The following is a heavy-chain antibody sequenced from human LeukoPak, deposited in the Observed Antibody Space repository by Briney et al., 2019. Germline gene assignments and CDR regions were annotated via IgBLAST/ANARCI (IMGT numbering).Heavy chain of an antibody. V-gene: IGHV3-48*02. Sequence: GGSLRLSCAASGFTFSSYSMNWVRHAPGKGLEWVSYISSSSSTIYYADSVKGRFTISRDNAKNSLYPQMNSLRDEDTAVYYCARGVYWGSRVGLDYWGQGTLVTVSS. D-gene: IGHD7-27*01. CDR1: GFTFSSYS. J-gene: IGHJ4*02. CDR2: ISSSSSTI. CDR3: ARGVYWGSRVGLDY.